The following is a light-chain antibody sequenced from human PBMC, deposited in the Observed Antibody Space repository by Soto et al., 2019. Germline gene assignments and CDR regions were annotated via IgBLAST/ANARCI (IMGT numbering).Light chain of an antibody. Sequence: QSALTQPPSASGSPGQSVAISCTGTSSDIGAYKFVSWYQQHPGKAPRLILYEVSRRPSGVPDRFSGSKSGNTASLTVSGLLADDEADDYCILYAGTNSVVFGGGTKVTVL. CDR3: ILYAGTNSVV. CDR1: SSDIGAYKF. CDR2: EVS. J-gene: IGLJ2*01. V-gene: IGLV2-8*01.